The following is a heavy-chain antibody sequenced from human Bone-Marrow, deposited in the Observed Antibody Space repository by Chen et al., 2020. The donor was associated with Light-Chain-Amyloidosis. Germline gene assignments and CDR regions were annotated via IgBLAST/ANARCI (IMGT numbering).Heavy chain of an antibody. CDR2: INSNSGDT. CDR1: GYTFTGYY. CDR3: ARQNWGGHGFDI. D-gene: IGHD3-10*01. J-gene: IGHJ3*02. Sequence: QVQLVQSGAEVKKPGASVKVSCKASGYTFTGYYIHWVRQAPGQGLEWMGWINSNSGDTNYAQKFQGWVTMTRDTSIGTAYMELRSDDTAVYYCARQNWGGHGFDIWGQGTMVTVSS. V-gene: IGHV1-2*04.